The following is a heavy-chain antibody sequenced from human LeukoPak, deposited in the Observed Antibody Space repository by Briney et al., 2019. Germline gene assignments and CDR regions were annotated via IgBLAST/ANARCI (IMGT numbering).Heavy chain of an antibody. Sequence: PGRSLRLSCAASGFTFSSYGMHWVRQAPGKGLEWVAVISSDGSDKYYADSVKGRFTISRDNSKNTLYLQMNSLRTEDTSVYYCAKDWGYASGTYYDYWGQGTLVTVSS. V-gene: IGHV3-30*18. J-gene: IGHJ4*02. CDR3: AKDWGYASGTYYDY. D-gene: IGHD3-10*01. CDR1: GFTFSSYG. CDR2: ISSDGSDK.